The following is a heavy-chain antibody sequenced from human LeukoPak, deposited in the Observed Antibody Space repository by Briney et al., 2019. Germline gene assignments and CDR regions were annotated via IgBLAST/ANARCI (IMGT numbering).Heavy chain of an antibody. D-gene: IGHD4-11*01. V-gene: IGHV5-51*01. Sequence: GESLKISCKGSGYSFTSYWIGWVRQMPGKGLEWMGIIYPGDSDTSYSPSFQGQVTISADKYHSTAYLQSSNLTASDTSFYYCSRGSNNGALDYWGQGTLVTVSS. CDR2: IYPGDSDT. CDR1: GYSFTSYW. CDR3: SRGSNNGALDY. J-gene: IGHJ4*02.